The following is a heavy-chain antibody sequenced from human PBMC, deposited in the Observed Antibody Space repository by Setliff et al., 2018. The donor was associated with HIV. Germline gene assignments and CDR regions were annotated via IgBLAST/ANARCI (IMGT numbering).Heavy chain of an antibody. CDR2: LNPKSGDT. CDR3: ATPMFPSCHDNSVLID. J-gene: IGHJ1*01. V-gene: IGHV1-8*03. D-gene: IGHD3-22*01. CDR1: GYTFTSYD. Sequence: ASVKVSCKTSGYTFTSYDVHWVRQATGQGLEWMGYLNPKSGDTGSAQRFQDRLTITADTSVSTAYLELGSLRSDDTAVYYCATPMFPSCHDNSVLIDWGPGTPVTVSS.